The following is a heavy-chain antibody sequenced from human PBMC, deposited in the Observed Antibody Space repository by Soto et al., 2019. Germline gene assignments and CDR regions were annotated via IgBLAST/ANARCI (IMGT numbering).Heavy chain of an antibody. V-gene: IGHV1-69*06. CDR2: IIPIFGTA. CDR3: ARVALYGSGSKYGMDV. J-gene: IGHJ6*02. CDR1: GGTFSSYA. D-gene: IGHD3-10*01. Sequence: ASVKVSCKASGGTFSSYAISWVRQAPGQGLEWMGGIIPIFGTANYAQKFQGRVTITADKSTSTAYMELSGLRSEDTAVYYCARVALYGSGSKYGMDVWGQGTTVTVSS.